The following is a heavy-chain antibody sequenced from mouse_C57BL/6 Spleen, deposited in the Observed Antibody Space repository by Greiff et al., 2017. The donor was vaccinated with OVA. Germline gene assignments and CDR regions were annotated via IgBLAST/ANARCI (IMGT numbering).Heavy chain of an antibody. CDR3: VKAGGGNYGNYDWFAY. CDR1: GFTFTDYY. D-gene: IGHD2-1*01. CDR2: IRNKANGYTT. J-gene: IGHJ3*01. V-gene: IGHV7-4*01. Sequence: EVQRVESGGGLVQPGASLRLSCAASGFTFTDYYMSWVRQPPGKAPEWLALIRNKANGYTTEYTASVKGRFTISRDNSQNILYLQMNTLRAEDSATYYCVKAGGGNYGNYDWFAYWGQGTLVTVSA.